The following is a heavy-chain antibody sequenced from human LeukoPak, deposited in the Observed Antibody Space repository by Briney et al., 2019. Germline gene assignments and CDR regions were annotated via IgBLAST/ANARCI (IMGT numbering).Heavy chain of an antibody. CDR3: ARDISVCSGGSCYDNWFDP. CDR1: GFTFSSYA. J-gene: IGHJ5*02. CDR2: ISGSGGST. V-gene: IGHV3-23*01. D-gene: IGHD2-15*01. Sequence: GGSLRLSCAASGFTFSSYAMSWVRQAPGKGLEWVSAISGSGGSTYYADSVKGRFTISRDNSKNTLYLQMNSLRAEDTAVYYCARDISVCSGGSCYDNWFDPWGQGTLVTVSS.